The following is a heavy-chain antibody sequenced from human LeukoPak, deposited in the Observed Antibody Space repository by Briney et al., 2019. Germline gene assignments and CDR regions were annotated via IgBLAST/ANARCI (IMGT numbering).Heavy chain of an antibody. CDR2: IYSGGST. CDR3: ARALNWIDY. J-gene: IGHJ4*02. Sequence: GGSLRLSCAASGFTVSSNYMSWVRQAPGKGLEWVSVIYSGGSTYYADSVQGRFTISRDNSKNTLYLQMNSLRAEDTAVYYCARALNWIDYSGREPWSPSPQ. CDR1: GFTVSSNY. V-gene: IGHV3-53*01. D-gene: IGHD1-20*01.